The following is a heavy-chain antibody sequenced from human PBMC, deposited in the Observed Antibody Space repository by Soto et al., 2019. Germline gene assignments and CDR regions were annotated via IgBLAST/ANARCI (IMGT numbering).Heavy chain of an antibody. V-gene: IGHV1-8*02. CDR1: GYTFTGYY. CDR2: MNPNSGNT. CDR3: ARGSTRWLRSYYYYGMDV. Sequence: ASVKVSCKASGYTFTGYYMHWVRQATGQGLEWMGWMNPNSGNTGYAQKFQGRVTMTRNTSISTAYMELSSLRSEDTAVYYCARGSTRWLRSYYYYGMDVWGQGTTVTVSS. D-gene: IGHD5-12*01. J-gene: IGHJ6*02.